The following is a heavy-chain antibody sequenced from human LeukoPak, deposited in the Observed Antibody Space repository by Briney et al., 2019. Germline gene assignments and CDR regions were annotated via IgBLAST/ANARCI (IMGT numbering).Heavy chain of an antibody. J-gene: IGHJ4*02. CDR1: GFTFSGYA. Sequence: PGGSLRLSCAASGFTFSGYAMHWVRQALGKGLEWVAVISYDGSNKYYADSVKGRFTISRDNSKNTLYLQMNSLRAEDTAVYYCAMSSSGWYGSFDYWARDPWSPSPQ. D-gene: IGHD6-19*01. CDR2: ISYDGSNK. CDR3: AMSSSGWYGSFDY. V-gene: IGHV3-30*04.